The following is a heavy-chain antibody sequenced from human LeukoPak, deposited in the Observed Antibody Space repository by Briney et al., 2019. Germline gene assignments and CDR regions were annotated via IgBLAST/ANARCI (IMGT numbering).Heavy chain of an antibody. CDR3: ARGVRITMVRGVIITNYFDY. CDR1: GGSFSSFC. V-gene: IGHV4-34*01. Sequence: SETLSLTCAVYGGSFSSFCWSWIRQPPGKGLEWIGEINHSGTTNYNPSLKSRVTISVDTSKNQFSLKLSSVTAADTAVYYCARGVRITMVRGVIITNYFDYWGQGTLVTVSS. J-gene: IGHJ4*02. CDR2: INHSGTT. D-gene: IGHD3-10*01.